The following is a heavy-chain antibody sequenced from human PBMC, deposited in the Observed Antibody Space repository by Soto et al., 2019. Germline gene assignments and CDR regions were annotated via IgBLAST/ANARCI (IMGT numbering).Heavy chain of an antibody. CDR2: ISFDGSNK. Sequence: QMELVESGGGVVQPGESLRLSCAASGFTFNYYPMHWVRQTPGNGLEWVAVISFDGSNKYYADSVKGRFTISRDNSKNMLYLQMNSVRPEDAAVYYCARLPGALVAVLYIYPLDGREPLSDVDVWGHATTVSVSS. D-gene: IGHD6-19*01. CDR3: ARLPGALVAVLYIYPLDGREPLSDVDV. CDR1: GFTFNYYP. J-gene: IGHJ6*02. V-gene: IGHV3-30-3*01.